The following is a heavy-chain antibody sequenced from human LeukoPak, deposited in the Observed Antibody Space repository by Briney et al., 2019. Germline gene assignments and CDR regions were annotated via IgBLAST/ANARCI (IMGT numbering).Heavy chain of an antibody. Sequence: GGSLRLSCAASGFTFSSYAMSWVRQAPGKGLEWVSAISGSGGSTYYADSVKGRFTISRDDSKNTLYLQMNSLRAEDTAVYYCAKSPNHPMQWLVWPHEYYFDYWGQGTLVTVSS. J-gene: IGHJ4*02. CDR2: ISGSGGST. D-gene: IGHD6-19*01. CDR3: AKSPNHPMQWLVWPHEYYFDY. V-gene: IGHV3-23*01. CDR1: GFTFSSYA.